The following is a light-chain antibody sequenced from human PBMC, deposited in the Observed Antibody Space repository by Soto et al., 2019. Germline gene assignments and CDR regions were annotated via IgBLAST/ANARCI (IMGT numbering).Light chain of an antibody. J-gene: IGLJ1*01. CDR1: SGDIGSYNR. V-gene: IGLV2-14*01. Sequence: QSALTQPASVSGSPGQSITISCTGTSGDIGSYNRVSWYQQHPGKAPKLIIYEVTDRPSGVSNRFSGSKSGNTSSLTISGLQVEAELEYSCSSYTTINPRVCFSGTGTKITV. CDR2: EVT. CDR3: SSYTTINPRVCF.